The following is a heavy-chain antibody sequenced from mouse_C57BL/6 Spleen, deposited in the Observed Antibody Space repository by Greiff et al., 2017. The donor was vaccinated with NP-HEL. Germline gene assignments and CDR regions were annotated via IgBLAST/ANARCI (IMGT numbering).Heavy chain of an antibody. Sequence: QVQLQQSGAELARPGASVKLSCKASGYTFTSYGISWVKQRTGQGLEWIGEIYPRSGNTYYNEKFKGKATLTADKSSSTAYMELRSLTSEDSAVYFCARGDYDYDEGTPYAMDYWGQGTSVTVSS. V-gene: IGHV1-81*01. CDR1: GYTFTSYG. D-gene: IGHD2-4*01. CDR2: IYPRSGNT. J-gene: IGHJ4*01. CDR3: ARGDYDYDEGTPYAMDY.